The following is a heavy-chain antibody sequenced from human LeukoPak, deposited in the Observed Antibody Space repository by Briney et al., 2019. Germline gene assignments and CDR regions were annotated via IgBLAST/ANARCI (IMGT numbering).Heavy chain of an antibody. V-gene: IGHV4-61*01. J-gene: IGHJ4*02. Sequence: SETLSLTCTVSGYSTSSSYYWSWIRQPPGKGLEWIGYIYYSGSTNYNPSLKSRVTISVDTSKNQFSLKLSSVTAADTAVYYCARSPPGYDSSGYYVYWGQGTLVTVSS. D-gene: IGHD3-22*01. CDR2: IYYSGST. CDR1: GYSTSSSYY. CDR3: ARSPPGYDSSGYYVY.